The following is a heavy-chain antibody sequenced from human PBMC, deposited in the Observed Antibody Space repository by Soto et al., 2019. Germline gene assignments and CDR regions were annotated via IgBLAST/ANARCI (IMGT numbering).Heavy chain of an antibody. D-gene: IGHD1-26*01. J-gene: IGHJ6*02. V-gene: IGHV3-21*04. CDR1: GFTFSSYS. Sequence: GGPLRLSCAASGFTFSSYSMNWVRHAPAKGLEWVSSISSSSSYIYYADSVKGRFTISRDNAKNSLYLQMNSLRAEDTAVYYWARDGYGRIPKGSCYYWRMEVWGQGTTVAVSS. CDR3: ARDGYGRIPKGSCYYWRMEV. CDR2: ISSSSSYI.